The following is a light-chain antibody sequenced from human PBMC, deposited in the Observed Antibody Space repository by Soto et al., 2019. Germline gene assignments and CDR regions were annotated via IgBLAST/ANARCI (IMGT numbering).Light chain of an antibody. Sequence: DIQMTQSPSTLSGSVGDRVTITCGASQTISSWLAWYQQKPGKAPKLLIYAASTLQSGVPSRFSGSGSATEFTLTISSLKTEDFANYYCQQLNSYLSITFGQGTRLEIK. CDR2: AAS. CDR1: QTISSW. CDR3: QQLNSYLSIT. J-gene: IGKJ5*01. V-gene: IGKV1-9*01.